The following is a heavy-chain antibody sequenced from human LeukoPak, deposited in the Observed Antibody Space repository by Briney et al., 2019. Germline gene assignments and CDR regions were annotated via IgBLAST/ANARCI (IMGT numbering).Heavy chain of an antibody. V-gene: IGHV3-23*01. CDR3: ATTPYYYGSGIAY. D-gene: IGHD3-10*01. J-gene: IGHJ4*02. CDR1: GFTFSSYA. CDR2: ISGSGGST. Sequence: PGGSLRLSCAASGFTFSSYAVSWVRQAPGKGLEWVSAISGSGGSTYYADSVKGRFTISRDNSKNTLYLQMNSLRAEDTAVYYCATTPYYYGSGIAYWGQGALVTVSS.